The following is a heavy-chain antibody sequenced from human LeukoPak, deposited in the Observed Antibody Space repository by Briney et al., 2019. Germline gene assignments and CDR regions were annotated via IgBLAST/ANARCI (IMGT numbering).Heavy chain of an antibody. V-gene: IGHV3-21*01. J-gene: IGHJ4*02. CDR3: ARVEADGDYAGLDY. D-gene: IGHD4-17*01. CDR1: GFTFSSYS. CDR2: ISSSSSYI. Sequence: GGSLRLSCAASGFTFSSYSMNWVRQAPGKGLEWVASISSSSSYIYYADSVKGRLTISRDNAKNSLYLQMNSLRAEDTAVYYCARVEADGDYAGLDYWGQGTLVTVSS.